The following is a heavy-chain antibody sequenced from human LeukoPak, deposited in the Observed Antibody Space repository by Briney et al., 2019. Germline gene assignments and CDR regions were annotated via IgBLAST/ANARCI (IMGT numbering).Heavy chain of an antibody. J-gene: IGHJ6*03. V-gene: IGHV3-30*02. CDR2: IRYDGSNK. CDR1: GFTFGDYA. Sequence: PGRSLRLSCTASGFTFGDYAMSWVRQAPGKGLEWVAFIRYDGSNKNYAESVKGRFTVSRDNSKNTLYLQMNSLRPEDTAVYYCAKNTMTTYQYYMDVWGKGTSVTISS. CDR3: AKNTMTTYQYYMDV. D-gene: IGHD4-11*01.